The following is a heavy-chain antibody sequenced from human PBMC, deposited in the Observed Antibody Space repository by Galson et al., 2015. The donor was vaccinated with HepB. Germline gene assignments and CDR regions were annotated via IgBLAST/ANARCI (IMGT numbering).Heavy chain of an antibody. CDR1: GFTFSSYW. J-gene: IGHJ3*02. Sequence: SLRLSCAASGFTFSSYWMHWVRQAPGKGLVWVSRINSDRSTTSYADSVKGRFTISRDNAKNTLYLQMNSLRAEDTAVYYCARDNYGDAFDIWGQGTMVTVSS. CDR3: ARDNYGDAFDI. D-gene: IGHD4-11*01. V-gene: IGHV3-74*01. CDR2: INSDRSTT.